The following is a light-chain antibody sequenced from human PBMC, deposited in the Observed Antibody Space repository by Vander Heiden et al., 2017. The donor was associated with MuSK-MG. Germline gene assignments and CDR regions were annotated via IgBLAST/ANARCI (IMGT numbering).Light chain of an antibody. CDR1: SSTSGAGYD. CDR2: GNN. J-gene: IGLJ2*01. V-gene: IGLV1-40*01. CDR3: QSFDRSLSGVV. Sequence: QSVLTQPPSVSGSPGQTVTISCPVSSSTSGAGYDVQWFQQLPGTAPRLLMYGNNKRPSGVPDRFSGSKSGTSASLAITGLQAEDEAEYYCQSFDRSLSGVVFGGGTKLTVL.